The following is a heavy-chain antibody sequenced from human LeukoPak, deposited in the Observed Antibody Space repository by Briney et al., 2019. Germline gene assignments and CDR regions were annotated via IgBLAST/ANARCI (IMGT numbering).Heavy chain of an antibody. D-gene: IGHD6-13*01. Sequence: GSLRLSCAASGFTFSSSWMHWVRQAPGKGLVWVSRIKSDGTVTTDADFVKGRFTISRDNAKNTLYLQLNSLRVEDTVVYYCVRGPNSSSWYGSEYFQHWGQGTLVTVSS. V-gene: IGHV3-74*01. J-gene: IGHJ1*01. CDR3: VRGPNSSSWYGSEYFQH. CDR1: GFTFSSSW. CDR2: IKSDGTVT.